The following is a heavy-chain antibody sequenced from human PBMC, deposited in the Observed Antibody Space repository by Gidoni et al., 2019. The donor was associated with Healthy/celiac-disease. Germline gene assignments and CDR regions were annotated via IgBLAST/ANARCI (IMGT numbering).Heavy chain of an antibody. Sequence: EVQLLESGGGLVQPGGSLRLSCSASGFPFRSYAMSWVRQAPGKGLEWVSAISGSGGSTYYADSVKGRFTISRDNSKNTLYLQMNSLRAEDTAVYYCAKGGGVRSGAFDIWGQGTMVTVSS. J-gene: IGHJ3*02. CDR2: ISGSGGST. V-gene: IGHV3-23*01. CDR1: GFPFRSYA. CDR3: AKGGGVRSGAFDI. D-gene: IGHD3-10*01.